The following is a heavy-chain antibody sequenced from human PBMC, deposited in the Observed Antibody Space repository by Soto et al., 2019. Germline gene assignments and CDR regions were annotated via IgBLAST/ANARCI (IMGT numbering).Heavy chain of an antibody. CDR2: IYYSGST. CDR3: ASSPRITIFGVVSYYIHY. V-gene: IGHV4-61*01. D-gene: IGHD3-3*01. CDR1: GGSVSSGSYY. J-gene: IGHJ4*02. Sequence: SETLSLTCTVSGGSVSSGSYYWSWIRQPPGKGLEWIGYIYYSGSTNYNPSLKSRVTISVDTSKNQFSLKLSSVTAADTAVYYCASSPRITIFGVVSYYIHYSGPATLVSGSS.